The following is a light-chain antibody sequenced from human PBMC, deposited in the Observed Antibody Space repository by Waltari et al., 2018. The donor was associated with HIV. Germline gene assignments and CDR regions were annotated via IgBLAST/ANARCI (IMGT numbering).Light chain of an antibody. CDR1: GDDVGYFNY. J-gene: IGLJ3*02. Sequence: QSALTHPASVSGSPGQSIVISCTGIGDDVGYFNYFSSYQQHPGKVPKLVIYDVTSRPSGVSNRFSGSKSGNTASLTISGLRADDEADYYCSSYVGSSTSWLFGGGTKLTV. V-gene: IGLV2-14*03. CDR2: DVT. CDR3: SSYVGSSTSWL.